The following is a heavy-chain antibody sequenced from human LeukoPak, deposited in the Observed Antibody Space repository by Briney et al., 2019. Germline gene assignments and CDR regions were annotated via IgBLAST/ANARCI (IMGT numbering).Heavy chain of an antibody. V-gene: IGHV4-39*01. CDR3: AARNWGPYGMDV. CDR1: GVSISSSYYY. J-gene: IGHJ6*02. D-gene: IGHD7-27*01. Sequence: SETLSLTCTVSGVSISSSYYYWGWIRQPPGKGLEWIGSIYYSGSTYYHPSLKGRVTISVDTSKNQFSLKLRSVTAADTAVYYCAARNWGPYGMDVWGQGTTVTVSS. CDR2: IYYSGST.